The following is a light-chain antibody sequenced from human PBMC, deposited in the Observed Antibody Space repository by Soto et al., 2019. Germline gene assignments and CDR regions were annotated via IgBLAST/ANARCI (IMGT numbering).Light chain of an antibody. V-gene: IGKV3-20*01. CDR1: QSVSSSY. CDR3: HQYGISPPVT. J-gene: IGKJ5*01. CDR2: GAS. Sequence: EIVMTQSPTTPSVSPGERATLSCRAIQSVSSSYLAWYQQKPGQAPRLLIYGASRRATGIPDRFTGSGSGTDFTLTISRLEPEDFAVYYCHQYGISPPVTFGQGTRLEI.